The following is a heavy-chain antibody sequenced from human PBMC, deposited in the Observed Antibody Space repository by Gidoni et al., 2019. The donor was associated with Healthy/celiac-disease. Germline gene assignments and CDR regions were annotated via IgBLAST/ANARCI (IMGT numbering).Heavy chain of an antibody. Sequence: QVQLVEYGGGVVQPGRSLSLSCAASGFTFSSYGMHWVRQAPGKGLEWVAVISYDGSNKYYADSVKGRFTISRDNSKNTLYLQMNSLRAEDTAVYYCAKARYCSGGSCYYFDYWGQGTLVTVSS. D-gene: IGHD2-15*01. CDR3: AKARYCSGGSCYYFDY. V-gene: IGHV3-30*18. CDR1: GFTFSSYG. CDR2: ISYDGSNK. J-gene: IGHJ4*02.